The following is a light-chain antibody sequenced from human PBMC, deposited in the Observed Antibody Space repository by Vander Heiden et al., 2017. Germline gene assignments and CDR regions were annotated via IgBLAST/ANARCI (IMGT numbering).Light chain of an antibody. J-gene: IGKJ1*01. CDR2: ATS. CDR3: QQSDSVRWT. CDR1: QPINSY. Sequence: DIQMTQSPSSLSASVGDRVTITCRASQPINSYLNWYQEKPGKAPNLLIYATSNLQSGVPSRFSGSGSGPDFTLTIRSVQPEDFATYFCQQSDSVRWTFGQGTKVEIK. V-gene: IGKV1-39*01.